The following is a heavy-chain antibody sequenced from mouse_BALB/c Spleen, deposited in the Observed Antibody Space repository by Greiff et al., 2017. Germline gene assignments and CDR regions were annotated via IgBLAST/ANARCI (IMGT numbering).Heavy chain of an antibody. CDR3: ARGEVNYYGYGA. CDR1: GFTFSSYA. CDR2: ISSGGST. Sequence: EVMLVESGGGLVKPGGSLKLSCAASGFTFSSYAMSWVRQTPEKRLEWVASISSGGSTYYPDSVKGRFTISRDNARNILYLQMSSLRSEDTAMYYCARGEVNYYGYGAWGQGTSVTVSS. V-gene: IGHV5-6-5*01. D-gene: IGHD1-2*01. J-gene: IGHJ4*01.